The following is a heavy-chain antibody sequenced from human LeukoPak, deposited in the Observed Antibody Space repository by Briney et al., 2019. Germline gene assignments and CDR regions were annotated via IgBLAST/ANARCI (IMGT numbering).Heavy chain of an antibody. CDR1: GFTFSSYG. Sequence: GGSLRLSCAASGFTFSSYGMHWVRQAPGKGLEWVAVISYDGSNKYYADSVKGRFTISRDNSKNTLYLQMNSLRAEDTAVYYCAKDFYDSSGYYGVYYYYYYGMDVWGQGTTVTVSS. CDR3: AKDFYDSSGYYGVYYYYYYGMDV. V-gene: IGHV3-30*18. D-gene: IGHD3-22*01. CDR2: ISYDGSNK. J-gene: IGHJ6*02.